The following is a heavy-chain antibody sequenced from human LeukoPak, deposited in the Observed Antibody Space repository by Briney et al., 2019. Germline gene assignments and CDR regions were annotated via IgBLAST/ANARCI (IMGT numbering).Heavy chain of an antibody. CDR2: IYHSGST. CDR3: ARTSGYTYFDY. CDR1: GGSISSSNW. Sequence: SETLSLTCAVSGGSISSSNWWSWVRQPPGKGLEWIGEIYHSGSTNYNPSLKSRVTIPVDKSKNQFSLKLSSVTAADTAVYYCARTSGYTYFDYWGQGTLVTVSS. V-gene: IGHV4-4*02. D-gene: IGHD5-12*01. J-gene: IGHJ4*02.